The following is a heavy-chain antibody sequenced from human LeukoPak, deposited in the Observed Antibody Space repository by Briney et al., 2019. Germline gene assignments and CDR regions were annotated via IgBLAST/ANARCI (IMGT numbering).Heavy chain of an antibody. J-gene: IGHJ4*02. CDR3: ASGPPFLKYFEY. CDR2: ISVGADYI. D-gene: IGHD3-3*01. Sequence: GGSLRLSCAVSGFTFSTYVMNWFRQAPGKGLDLVSTISVGADYIFYADSVKGRFTISRDDSNNALYLQMHSLRAEDTALYYCASGPPFLKYFEYWGQGTLVTVSS. CDR1: GFTFSTYV. V-gene: IGHV3-23*01.